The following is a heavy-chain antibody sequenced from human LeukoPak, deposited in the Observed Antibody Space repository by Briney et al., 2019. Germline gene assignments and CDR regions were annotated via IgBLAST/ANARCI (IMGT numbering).Heavy chain of an antibody. V-gene: IGHV3-13*01. J-gene: IGHJ3*02. CDR1: GFTFSSYA. CDR3: ARGIGRITIFGVAPDAFDI. D-gene: IGHD3-3*01. CDR2: IGTAGDT. Sequence: GGFLRLSCAASGFTFSSYAMSWVRQAPGKGLEWVSAIGTAGDTYYPGSVKGRFTISRENAKNSLYLQTNSLRAGDTAVYYCARGIGRITIFGVAPDAFDIWGQGTMVTVSS.